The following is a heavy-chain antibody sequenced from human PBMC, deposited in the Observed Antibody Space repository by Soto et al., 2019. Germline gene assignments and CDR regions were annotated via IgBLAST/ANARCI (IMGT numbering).Heavy chain of an antibody. Sequence: SETLSLTCTVSGGSFSSGDYYLSWIRQPAGKGLEWLGYIYYSGSTYYNPSLKSRVTISVDTSKNQFSLKLTSVTAADTAMYYCARGLWGSYCYTTPYYFDFWGQGTLVTVSS. J-gene: IGHJ4*02. D-gene: IGHD3-16*02. CDR2: IYYSGST. CDR3: ARGLWGSYCYTTPYYFDF. V-gene: IGHV4-30-4*01. CDR1: GGSFSSGDYY.